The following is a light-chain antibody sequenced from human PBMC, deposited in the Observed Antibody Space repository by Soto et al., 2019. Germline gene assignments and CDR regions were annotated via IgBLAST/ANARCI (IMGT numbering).Light chain of an antibody. CDR3: QQFSSYPLT. J-gene: IGKJ4*01. Sequence: VLTQPPGTLSLSPGERATLSCRASQSVSSSHLAWYQQTPGQAPRLLIYGASNRASGIPDRFSGSGSGTDFTLTISRLEPEDFAVYYCQQFSSYPLTFGGGTKVDIK. CDR2: GAS. V-gene: IGKV3-20*01. CDR1: QSVSSSH.